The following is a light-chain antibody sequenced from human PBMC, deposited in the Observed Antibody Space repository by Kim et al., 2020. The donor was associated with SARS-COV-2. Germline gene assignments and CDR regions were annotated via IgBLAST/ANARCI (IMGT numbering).Light chain of an antibody. V-gene: IGLV1-47*02. CDR3: AAWDDSLSGFWV. CDR2: GDN. J-gene: IGLJ3*02. Sequence: VSIFCSGTSSNIGDNYVYWFHQLPGAAPKLVVYGDNQRPSGVPDRFSASKSGASASLAISGLRSEDEGNYYCAAWDDSLSGFWVFGGGTQLTVL. CDR1: SSNIGDNY.